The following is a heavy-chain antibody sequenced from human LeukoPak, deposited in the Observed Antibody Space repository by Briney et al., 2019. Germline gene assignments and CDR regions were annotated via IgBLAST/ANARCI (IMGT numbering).Heavy chain of an antibody. Sequence: EASVKVSCTASGYTFTSYGISWVRQAPGQRLEWMGWISAYNGNTNYAQTLQGRVTMTTDTSTNTAYLELRSLRSDDTAVYYCARVEYGDYVEDPWGQGTLVTVSS. V-gene: IGHV1-18*01. CDR3: ARVEYGDYVEDP. CDR1: GYTFTSYG. D-gene: IGHD4-17*01. CDR2: ISAYNGNT. J-gene: IGHJ5*02.